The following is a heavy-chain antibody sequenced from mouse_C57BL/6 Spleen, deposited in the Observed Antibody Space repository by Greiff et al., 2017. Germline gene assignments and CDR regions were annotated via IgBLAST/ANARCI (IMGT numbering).Heavy chain of an antibody. CDR1: GYSFTGYF. J-gene: IGHJ3*01. Sequence: DVKLQESGPELVKPGDSVKISCKASGYSFTGYFMNWVMQSHGKSLEWIGRINPYNGDTFYNQKFKGKATLTVDKSSSTAHMELRSLTSEDSAVYYCARGDLTGFAYWGQGTLVTVSA. D-gene: IGHD3-3*01. CDR2: INPYNGDT. V-gene: IGHV1-20*01. CDR3: ARGDLTGFAY.